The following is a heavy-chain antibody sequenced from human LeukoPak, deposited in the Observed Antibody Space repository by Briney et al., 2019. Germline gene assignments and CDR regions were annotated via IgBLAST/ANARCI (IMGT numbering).Heavy chain of an antibody. V-gene: IGHV3-23*01. CDR3: AKYSYNAD. D-gene: IGHD5-18*01. CDR2: ISGSGGNT. CDR1: GFTFSSYA. J-gene: IGHJ4*02. Sequence: GGSLRLSCAASGFTFSSYAMSWVRQAPGKGLEWVSTISGSGGNTYYADSVKGRFTISRENSKNTLYLQMNSLRTEDTAIYYCAKYSYNADWGQGTLVTVSS.